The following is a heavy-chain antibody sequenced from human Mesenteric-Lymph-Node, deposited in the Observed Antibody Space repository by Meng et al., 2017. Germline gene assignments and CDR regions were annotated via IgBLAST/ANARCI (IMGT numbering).Heavy chain of an antibody. Sequence: QVQLQESGPGLVKPSQTLSLTCTVSCGSISSNGYYWNWIRLHPGKGLEWIGYIYYRGSTQYNPPLKSRVTISLDTSKNQFSLQLSSVTAADTAVYYCARSYYYDSSGLNWFDPWGQGILVTVSS. D-gene: IGHD3-22*01. CDR3: ARSYYYDSSGLNWFDP. J-gene: IGHJ5*02. V-gene: IGHV4-31*03. CDR1: CGSISSNGYY. CDR2: IYYRGST.